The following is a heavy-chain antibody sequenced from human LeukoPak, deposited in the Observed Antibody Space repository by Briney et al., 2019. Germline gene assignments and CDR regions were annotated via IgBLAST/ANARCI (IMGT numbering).Heavy chain of an antibody. J-gene: IGHJ3*02. V-gene: IGHV3-21*01. CDR3: ARAYYYDSSGSVPYAFDI. D-gene: IGHD3-22*01. CDR2: ISSSSSYI. Sequence: GGSLRLSCAASGFTFSSYSMNWVRQAPGQGLEWVSSISSSSSYIYYADSVKVRFTISRDNAKNSLYLQMNSLRAEDTAVYYCARAYYYDSSGSVPYAFDIWGQGTMVTVYS. CDR1: GFTFSSYS.